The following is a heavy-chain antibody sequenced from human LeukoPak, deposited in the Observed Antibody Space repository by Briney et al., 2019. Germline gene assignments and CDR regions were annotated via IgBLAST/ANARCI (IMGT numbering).Heavy chain of an antibody. CDR2: IHPNSGGT. D-gene: IGHD2-15*01. CDR3: AIDRTALVIRPATYNYFDP. J-gene: IGHJ5*02. CDR1: GYTFTGYY. V-gene: IGHV1-2*02. Sequence: GASVKVSCKTSGYTFTGYYLHWVRQAPGQGLEWMGWIHPNSGGTTYAQKFQGRVTMTRDTSINTAYMELTRLTSDDTAVYFCAIDRTALVIRPATYNYFDPWGQGTLVTVSS.